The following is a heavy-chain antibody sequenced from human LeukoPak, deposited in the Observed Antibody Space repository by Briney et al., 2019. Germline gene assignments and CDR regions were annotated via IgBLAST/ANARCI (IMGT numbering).Heavy chain of an antibody. J-gene: IGHJ4*02. CDR2: ISSSSSYI. V-gene: IGHV3-21*03. D-gene: IGHD2-15*01. CDR3: ATGTNVVVVAATDY. Sequence: GGSLRLSCAASGFTFSSYEMNWVRQAPGNGLEWVSSISSSSSYINYADSVKGRFTISRDNAKNSLYLQMTSRRAEDTAVYSCATGTNVVVVAATDYWGQGTLVTVSS. CDR1: GFTFSSYE.